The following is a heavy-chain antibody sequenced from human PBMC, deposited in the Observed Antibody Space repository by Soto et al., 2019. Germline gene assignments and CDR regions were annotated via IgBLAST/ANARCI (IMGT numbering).Heavy chain of an antibody. CDR3: AREDESSGHAGTFQH. D-gene: IGHD3-22*01. CDR2: INAGNGNT. Sequence: ASVKVSCKASGYTFTGYAMHWVRQAPGQRLEWMGWINAGNGNTKYSQKFQGRVTITRDTSASTAYMEMNGLRAEDTAVYYCAREDESSGHAGTFQHWGQGTLVTVSS. J-gene: IGHJ1*01. CDR1: GYTFTGYA. V-gene: IGHV1-3*01.